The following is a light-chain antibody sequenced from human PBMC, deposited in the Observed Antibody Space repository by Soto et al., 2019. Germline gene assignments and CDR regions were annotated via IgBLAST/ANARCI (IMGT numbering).Light chain of an antibody. Sequence: DIQMTQSPSPLSASVGDIVTITCRASQRISSWLAWYQRKPGKAPKLLIYDASSLESGVPSRFSGSGSGTEFTLTISSLQPDDFATYYCQQYNSYSRTFGQGSKVDIK. V-gene: IGKV1-5*01. CDR1: QRISSW. CDR2: DAS. CDR3: QQYNSYSRT. J-gene: IGKJ1*01.